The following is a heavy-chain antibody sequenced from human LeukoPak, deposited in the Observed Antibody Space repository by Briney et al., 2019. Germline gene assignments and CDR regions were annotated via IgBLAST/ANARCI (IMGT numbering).Heavy chain of an antibody. CDR2: IIPIFGTA. V-gene: IGHV1-69*01. Sequence: SVKVSCKASGGTFSSHAISWVRQAPGQGLEWMGGIIPIFGTANSAQKFQGRVTITADESTGTAYMELSSLRSEDTAVYYCARGKASLRWGSSDYWGQGTLVTVSS. CDR1: GGTFSSHA. D-gene: IGHD4-23*01. J-gene: IGHJ4*02. CDR3: ARGKASLRWGSSDY.